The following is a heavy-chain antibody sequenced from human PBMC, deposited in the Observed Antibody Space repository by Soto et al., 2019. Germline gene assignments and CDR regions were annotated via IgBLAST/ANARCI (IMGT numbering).Heavy chain of an antibody. CDR3: AREGLEPVNWFDP. CDR1: GGSISSGGYY. J-gene: IGHJ5*02. CDR2: IYYSGST. V-gene: IGHV4-31*03. Sequence: PSETLSLTCTVSGGSISSGGYYWSWIRRHPGKGLEWIGYIYYSGSTYYNPSLKSRVTISVDTSKNQFSLKLSSVTAADTAVYYCAREGLEPVNWFDPWGQGTLVTVSS. D-gene: IGHD1-1*01.